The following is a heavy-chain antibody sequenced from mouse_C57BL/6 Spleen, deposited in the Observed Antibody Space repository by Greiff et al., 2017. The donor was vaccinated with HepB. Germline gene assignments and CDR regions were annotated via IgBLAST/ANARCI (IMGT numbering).Heavy chain of an antibody. V-gene: IGHV1-54*01. J-gene: IGHJ1*03. CDR1: GYAFTNYL. Sequence: VQLQQSGAELVRPGTSVKVSCKASGYAFTNYLIEWVKQRPGQGLEWIGVINPGSGGTNYNEKFKGKATLTADKSSSTAYMQLSSLTSEDSAAYVCARRYGSWGYFDVWGTGTTVTVSS. D-gene: IGHD1-1*01. CDR2: INPGSGGT. CDR3: ARRYGSWGYFDV.